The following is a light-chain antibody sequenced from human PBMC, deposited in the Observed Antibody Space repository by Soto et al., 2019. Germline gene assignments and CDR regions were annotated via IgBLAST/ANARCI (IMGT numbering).Light chain of an antibody. V-gene: IGLV1-51*01. CDR3: ATWDASLNAGV. CDR1: TSNIGNNY. CDR2: DTN. Sequence: QSVLTQPPSVSAAPGQKVTISCSGTTSNIGNNYVSWYQQLPGTAPKLLIYDTNERPSGIPDRFSGSKSGTSATLGITGLPTGDEADYYCATWDASLNAGVFGGGTKVTVL. J-gene: IGLJ2*01.